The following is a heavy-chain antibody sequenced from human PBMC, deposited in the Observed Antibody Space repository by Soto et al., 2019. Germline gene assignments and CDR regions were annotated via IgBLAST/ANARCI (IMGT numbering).Heavy chain of an antibody. Sequence: PSETLSLTCSVSGGSISSGGYYWSWIRQHPEKGLEWLGYISYSGRTYYSPSLKSRVIISLDTSKNQFSLKLSSVTAADTAVYYCARTYVTDVVVVPASKDYMDVWGKGTTVTVSS. CDR3: ARTYVTDVVVVPASKDYMDV. D-gene: IGHD2-2*01. CDR1: GGSISSGGYY. CDR2: ISYSGRT. J-gene: IGHJ6*03. V-gene: IGHV4-31*03.